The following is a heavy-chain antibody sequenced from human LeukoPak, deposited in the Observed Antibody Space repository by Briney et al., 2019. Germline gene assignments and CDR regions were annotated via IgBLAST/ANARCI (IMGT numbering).Heavy chain of an antibody. CDR3: ARRNYYDSSGYYYEPYFDY. Sequence: SETLSLTCAVYGGSFSGYYWSWIRQPPGKGLEWIGEINHSGSTNYNPSLKSRVTISVDTSKNQFPLKLSSVTAADTAVYYCARRNYYDSSGYYYEPYFDYWGQGTLVTVSS. CDR2: INHSGST. J-gene: IGHJ4*02. CDR1: GGSFSGYY. D-gene: IGHD3-22*01. V-gene: IGHV4-34*01.